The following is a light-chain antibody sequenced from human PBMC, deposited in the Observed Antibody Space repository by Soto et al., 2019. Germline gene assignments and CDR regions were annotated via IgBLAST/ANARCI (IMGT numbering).Light chain of an antibody. CDR3: QQRSDWPLT. J-gene: IGKJ4*01. V-gene: IGKV3-11*01. Sequence: EIVLTQSPATLSLSPGERATLSCRASQTIKSSLAWYQQRPGRAPRLLIYDASNRATGIPARFSGSGSGTDFTLTISSLEPEDFAVYYCQQRSDWPLTFGGGTKVEIK. CDR2: DAS. CDR1: QTIKSS.